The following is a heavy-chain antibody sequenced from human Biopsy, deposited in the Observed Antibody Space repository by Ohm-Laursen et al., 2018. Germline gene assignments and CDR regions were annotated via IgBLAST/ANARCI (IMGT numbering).Heavy chain of an antibody. CDR1: GFSLTKRQRGTS. Sequence: PTQTLTLTCDFSGFSLTKRQRGTSVNWIRQAPGKSLEWLAPLDWDDTNFFSSSLKTRLSISKDDSKAQVVLRMTDMDPVDTGTYYCARLNILVVSAALVYRHRRHLAGMDVWGPGTTVFVSS. J-gene: IGHJ6*02. D-gene: IGHD2-2*01. CDR2: LDWDDTN. V-gene: IGHV2-70*16. CDR3: ARLNILVVSAALVYRHRRHLAGMDV.